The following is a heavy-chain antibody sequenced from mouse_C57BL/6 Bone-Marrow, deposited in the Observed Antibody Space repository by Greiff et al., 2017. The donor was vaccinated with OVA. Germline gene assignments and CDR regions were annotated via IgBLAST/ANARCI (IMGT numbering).Heavy chain of an antibody. CDR1: GFNIKDDY. CDR2: IDPENGDT. V-gene: IGHV14-4*01. CDR3: TTDDRDGAWFAY. J-gene: IGHJ3*01. Sequence: VQLQQSGAELVRPGASVKLSCTASGFNIKDDYMHWVKQRPEQGLEWIGWIDPENGDTEYASKFQGKATITADTSSNTAYRQLSSLTSEDTAVYYCTTDDRDGAWFAYWGQGTLVTVSA.